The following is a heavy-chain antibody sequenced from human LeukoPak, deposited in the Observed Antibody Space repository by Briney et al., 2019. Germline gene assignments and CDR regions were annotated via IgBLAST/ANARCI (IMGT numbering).Heavy chain of an antibody. CDR2: ISAYNGNT. CDR1: GYTFSSYG. CDR3: ARGRTYYYGSGSYKASYYYYMDV. V-gene: IGHV1-18*01. J-gene: IGHJ6*03. Sequence: ASVKVSFKASGYTFSSYGISWVRQAPGQGLEWMGWISAYNGNTNYAQKLQGRVTMTTDTSTSTAYMELSSLRSEDTAVYCCARGRTYYYGSGSYKASYYYYMDVWGKGTTVTISS. D-gene: IGHD3-10*01.